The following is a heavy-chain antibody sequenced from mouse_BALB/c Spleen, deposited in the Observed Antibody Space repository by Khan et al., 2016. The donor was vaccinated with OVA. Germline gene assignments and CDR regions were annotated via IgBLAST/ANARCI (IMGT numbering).Heavy chain of an antibody. CDR1: GFNIKDYY. Sequence: VQLKQSGAELVRPGALVTLSCKASGFNIKDYYMLWVKQRPEQGLEWIGWIVPENGNTIYDPKFQGKASITADTSSNQTYLQFSSLTSEDTAAYYCTRGGHGNYWFAYWGQGTLVTVSA. CDR2: IVPENGNT. D-gene: IGHD2-1*01. J-gene: IGHJ3*01. CDR3: TRGGHGNYWFAY. V-gene: IGHV14-1*02.